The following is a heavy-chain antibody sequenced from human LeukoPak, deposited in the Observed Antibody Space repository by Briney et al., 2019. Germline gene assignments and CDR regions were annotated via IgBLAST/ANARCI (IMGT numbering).Heavy chain of an antibody. CDR3: ARRAGEYSHPYDY. J-gene: IGHJ4*02. Sequence: GGSLRLSCTVSGFTVSTNSMSWVRQAPGKGLEWVSFIYSGGNTHYSDSVKGRFTISRDNSKNTLYLQMNSLRAEDTAVYYCARRAGEYSHPYDYWGQGTLVTVSS. CDR2: IYSGGNT. D-gene: IGHD2/OR15-2a*01. V-gene: IGHV3-53*01. CDR1: GFTVSTNS.